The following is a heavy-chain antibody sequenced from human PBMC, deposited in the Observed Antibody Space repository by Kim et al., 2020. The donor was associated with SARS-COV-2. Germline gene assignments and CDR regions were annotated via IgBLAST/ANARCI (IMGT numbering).Heavy chain of an antibody. CDR2: ISYDGSNK. V-gene: IGHV3-30*18. CDR1: GFTFSSYG. J-gene: IGHJ4*02. CDR3: AKPTGYVTTFFDY. Sequence: GGSLRLSCAASGFTFSSYGMNWVRQAPGKGLEWVAVISYDGSNKYYADSVKGRFTISRDNSKNTLYLQMNSLRAEDTAVYYCAKPTGYVTTFFDYWGQGTLVTVSS. D-gene: IGHD3-16*01.